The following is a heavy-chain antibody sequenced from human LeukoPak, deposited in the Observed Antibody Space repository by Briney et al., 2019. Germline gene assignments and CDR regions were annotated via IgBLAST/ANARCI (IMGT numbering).Heavy chain of an antibody. CDR3: ARMFPRGYSYGHFDY. Sequence: ASVTVSFKASGGTFSSYAISWVRQAPGQGLEWMGGIIPIFGTANYAQKFQGRVTITADKSTSTAYMELSSLRSEDTAVYYCARMFPRGYSYGHFDYWGQGTLVTVSS. J-gene: IGHJ4*02. D-gene: IGHD5-18*01. CDR2: IIPIFGTA. V-gene: IGHV1-69*06. CDR1: GGTFSSYA.